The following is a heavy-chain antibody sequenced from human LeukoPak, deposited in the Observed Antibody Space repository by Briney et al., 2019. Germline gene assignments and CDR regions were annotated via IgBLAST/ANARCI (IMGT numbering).Heavy chain of an antibody. V-gene: IGHV4-38-2*02. CDR3: ARETYYDFWCGLYYFDY. D-gene: IGHD3-3*01. CDR2: IYHSGST. Sequence: SETLSLTCAVSGYSISSGYYWGWIRQPPGKGLEWIGSIYHSGSTYYNPSLKSRVTISVDTSKNQFSLKLSSVTAADTAVYYCARETYYDFWCGLYYFDYWGQGTLVTVSS. J-gene: IGHJ4*02. CDR1: GYSISSGYY.